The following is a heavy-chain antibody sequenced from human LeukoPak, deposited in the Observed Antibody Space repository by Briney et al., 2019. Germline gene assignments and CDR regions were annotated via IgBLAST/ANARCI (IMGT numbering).Heavy chain of an antibody. V-gene: IGHV3-53*04. D-gene: IGHD6-19*01. CDR2: IYSGGST. J-gene: IGHJ6*02. CDR3: ARASSIAVAGSVYYYYGMDV. Sequence: GGSLRLSCAASGFTVSSNYMSWVRQAPGKGLEWVSVIYSGGSTYYADSVKGRFTISRHNSKNTLYLQMNSLRAEDTAVYCCARASSIAVAGSVYYYYGMDVWGQGTTVTVSS. CDR1: GFTVSSNY.